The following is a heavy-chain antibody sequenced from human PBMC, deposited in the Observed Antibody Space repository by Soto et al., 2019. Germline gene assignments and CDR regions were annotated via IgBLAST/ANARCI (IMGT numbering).Heavy chain of an antibody. J-gene: IGHJ4*02. CDR2: ISTSGSTM. CDR1: GFTFSDYY. D-gene: IGHD6-6*01. CDR3: ASDMRNSSPFDY. Sequence: GGSLRLSCAASGFTFSDYYMSWIRQAPGKGLEWVSYISTSGSTMYYADSVKGRFTISRDNAKNSLSLQMNSLRAEDTAVYYCASDMRNSSPFDYWGQGTLVTVSS. V-gene: IGHV3-11*01.